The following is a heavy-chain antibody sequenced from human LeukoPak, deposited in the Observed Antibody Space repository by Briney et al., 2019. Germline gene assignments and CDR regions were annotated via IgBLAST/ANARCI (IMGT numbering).Heavy chain of an antibody. V-gene: IGHV3-30*18. Sequence: PGRSLRLSCAASGFTFSSYGMHWVRQAPGKGLEWVAVISYDGSNKYYADSVKGRFTISRDNSKNTLYLQMNSLRAEDTAVYYCAKDPIKWLRLGGTYYFDYWGQGTLVTVSS. J-gene: IGHJ4*02. CDR2: ISYDGSNK. CDR1: GFTFSSYG. D-gene: IGHD5-12*01. CDR3: AKDPIKWLRLGGTYYFDY.